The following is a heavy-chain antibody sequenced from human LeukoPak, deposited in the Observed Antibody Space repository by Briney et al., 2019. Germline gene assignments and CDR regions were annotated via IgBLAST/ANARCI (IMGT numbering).Heavy chain of an antibody. D-gene: IGHD3-10*01. CDR3: AKHTGGSPYFFDY. Sequence: PGGSLRLSCAASGFTFSSYAMSWVRQAPGKGLGWVSGISTGGGGTYYADSVKGRFTISRDNSKNTLYLQVNNLRAADTAVYHCAKHTGGSPYFFDYWGQGILVTVSS. CDR1: GFTFSSYA. CDR2: ISTGGGGT. J-gene: IGHJ4*02. V-gene: IGHV3-23*01.